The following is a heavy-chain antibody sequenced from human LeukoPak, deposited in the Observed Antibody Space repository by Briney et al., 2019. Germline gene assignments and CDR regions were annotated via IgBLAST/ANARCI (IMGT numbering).Heavy chain of an antibody. CDR3: ARDKYCSSTSCYVYYYYGRDV. CDR2: IKQDGSEK. D-gene: IGHD2-2*01. Sequence: GGSLRLSCAASGFTFSSYWMSWVRQAPGKGLEWVANIKQDGSEKYYVDSVKGRFTISRDNAKNSLYLQMNSLRAEDTAVYYCARDKYCSSTSCYVYYYYGRDVWGQGTTVTVSS. CDR1: GFTFSSYW. J-gene: IGHJ6*02. V-gene: IGHV3-7*01.